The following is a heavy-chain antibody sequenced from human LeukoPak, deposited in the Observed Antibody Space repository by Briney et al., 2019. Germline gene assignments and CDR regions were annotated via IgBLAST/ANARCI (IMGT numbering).Heavy chain of an antibody. CDR3: ARDEYDGYNLGPSDY. D-gene: IGHD5-24*01. CDR2: ISYDGRHK. V-gene: IGHV3-30*04. J-gene: IGHJ4*02. CDR1: GFTFRDYA. Sequence: GRSLRLSCAASGFTFRDYAMHWVRQAPGKGLEWVAVISYDGRHKNYADSVKGRFTISRDDSENTLYLQMNSLRIEDTAIYYCARDEYDGYNLGPSDYLGQGTLVTVSS.